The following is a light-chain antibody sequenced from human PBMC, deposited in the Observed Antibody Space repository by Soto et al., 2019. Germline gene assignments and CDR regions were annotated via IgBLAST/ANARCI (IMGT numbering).Light chain of an antibody. V-gene: IGKV3-20*01. Sequence: EIVLTHSPGTLSLSPCERATLSFRTSQSTSNNYLAWYQQKPGQAPRLLIYGASSRATGIPDRFSGSGSGTDFTLTISRLEPEDFAVYYCQQYGNSRTFGQGTKVDIK. CDR3: QQYGNSRT. J-gene: IGKJ1*01. CDR2: GAS. CDR1: QSTSNNY.